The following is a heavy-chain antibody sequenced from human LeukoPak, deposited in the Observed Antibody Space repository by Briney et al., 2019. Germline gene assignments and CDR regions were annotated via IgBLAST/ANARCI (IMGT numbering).Heavy chain of an antibody. Sequence: GGSLGLSCSASGITFGNYAMSWVRPAPGKGLEWVSTISGSSYSTYYADSVKGRFTISRDNSKNMLYLQMSSLRAEDKALYYCAKTGGAQWYFDLWGRGTLVTVSS. CDR3: AKTGGAQWYFDL. J-gene: IGHJ2*01. CDR1: GITFGNYA. CDR2: ISGSSYST. D-gene: IGHD7-27*01. V-gene: IGHV3-23*01.